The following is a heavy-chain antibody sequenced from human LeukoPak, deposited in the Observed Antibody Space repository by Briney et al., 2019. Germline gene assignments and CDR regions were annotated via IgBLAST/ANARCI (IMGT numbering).Heavy chain of an antibody. CDR2: ISAYNGNT. CDR3: ARDRWSYYDSSGYFPDY. Sequence: ASVKVSCKASGYTLTSYGISWVRQAPGQGLEWMGWISAYNGNTNYAQKLQGRVTMTTDTSTSTAYMELRSLRSDDTAVYYCARDRWSYYDSSGYFPDYWGQGTLVTVSS. CDR1: GYTLTSYG. V-gene: IGHV1-18*01. J-gene: IGHJ4*02. D-gene: IGHD3-22*01.